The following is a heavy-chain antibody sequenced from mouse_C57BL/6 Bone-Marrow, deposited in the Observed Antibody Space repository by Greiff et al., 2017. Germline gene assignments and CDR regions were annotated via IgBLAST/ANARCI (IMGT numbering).Heavy chain of an antibody. Sequence: DVKLVESGGGLVKPGGSLKLSCAASGFTFSSYAMSWVRQTPEKRLEWVATISDGGSYTYYPDNVKGRFTISRDNAKNNLYLQMSHLKSEDTAMYYCARDKDFFAYWGQGTLVTVSA. V-gene: IGHV5-4*01. J-gene: IGHJ3*01. CDR2: ISDGGSYT. CDR1: GFTFSSYA. CDR3: ARDKDFFAY.